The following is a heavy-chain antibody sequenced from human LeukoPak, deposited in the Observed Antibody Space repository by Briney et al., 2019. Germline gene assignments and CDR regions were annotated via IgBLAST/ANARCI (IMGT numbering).Heavy chain of an antibody. V-gene: IGHV3-48*03. CDR3: ARDRPMTTVTTTGTTYYYYYYMDV. D-gene: IGHD4-17*01. CDR2: ISRSGSTI. Sequence: GGSLRLSCAASGFTFSSYEMNWVRQAPGKGLEWVSYISRSGSTIYYADSVKGRFTISRDNAKNSLYLQMNSLRAEDTAVYYCARDRPMTTVTTTGTTYYYYYYMDVWGKGTTVTVSS. CDR1: GFTFSSYE. J-gene: IGHJ6*03.